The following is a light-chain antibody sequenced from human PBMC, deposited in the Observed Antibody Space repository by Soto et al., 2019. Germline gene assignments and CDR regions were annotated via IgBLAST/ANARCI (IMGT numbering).Light chain of an antibody. V-gene: IGKV2-28*01. CDR3: MQALQTPPT. J-gene: IGKJ2*01. CDR1: QSLLHSNGNNF. CDR2: LGS. Sequence: DIVLTQSPLSLPVTPGESASISCRSSQSLLHSNGNNFLDWYLQKPGQSPQLLIYLGSQRASGVPHKFTGTGSGANFTLKIRKVEGEDVGIYYCMQALQTPPTFGQGTKLELK.